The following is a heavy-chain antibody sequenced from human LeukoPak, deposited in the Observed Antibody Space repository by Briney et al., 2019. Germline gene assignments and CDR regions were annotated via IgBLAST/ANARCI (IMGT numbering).Heavy chain of an antibody. D-gene: IGHD3-10*01. CDR1: GYTFTGYY. CDR2: INPNSGCT. V-gene: IGHV1-2*06. CDR3: ASRPNRGTDDYYYYYYMDV. J-gene: IGHJ6*03. Sequence: GASVKVSCKASGYTFTGYYMHWVRQAPGQGLEWMGRINPNSGCTNYAQKFQGRVTVTRDTSISTAYMELSRLRSDDTAVYYCASRPNRGTDDYYYYYYMDVWGKGTTVTVSS.